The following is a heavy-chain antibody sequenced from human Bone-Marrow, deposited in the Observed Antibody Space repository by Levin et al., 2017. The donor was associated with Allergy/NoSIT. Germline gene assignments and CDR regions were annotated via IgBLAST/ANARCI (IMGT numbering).Heavy chain of an antibody. CDR2: ISSGSSYT. J-gene: IGHJ5*02. CDR3: ARDLLVVQRDYEKNWFDP. D-gene: IGHD3-22*01. V-gene: IGHV3-21*01. Sequence: GESLKISCVASGFTFSRFSMNWVRQAPGKGLEWVSSISSGSSYTYYADSVKGRFTISRDNAENSMYLEMDSLRVEDTAVYSCARDLLVVQRDYEKNWFDPWGQGTLVTVSP. CDR1: GFTFSRFS.